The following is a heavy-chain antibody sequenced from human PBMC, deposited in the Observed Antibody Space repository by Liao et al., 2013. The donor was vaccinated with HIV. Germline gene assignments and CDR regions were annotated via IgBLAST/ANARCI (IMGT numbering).Heavy chain of an antibody. Sequence: QVQLQESGPGLVKPSQTLSLTCTVSGGSISSGSYYWSWIRQPAGKGLEWIGRIYTSGSTNYNPSLKSRVTMSVDTSKNQFSLKLSSVTAADTAVYYCARDPYPWGQGTLVTVSS. CDR2: IYTSGST. J-gene: IGHJ5*02. CDR3: ARDPYP. V-gene: IGHV4-61*02. CDR1: GGSISSGSYY.